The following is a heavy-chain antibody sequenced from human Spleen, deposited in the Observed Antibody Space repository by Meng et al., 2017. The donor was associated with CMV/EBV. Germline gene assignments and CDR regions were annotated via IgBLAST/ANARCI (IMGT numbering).Heavy chain of an antibody. CDR3: ARHRRAAAAGTGLRWFDP. D-gene: IGHD6-13*01. V-gene: IGHV4-39*06. CDR1: GGSISRSGTYY. J-gene: IGHJ5*02. Sequence: GSLRLSCTVSGGSISRSGTYYWGWVRQPPGKGLEWIGSIYYTASTYYNPSLKRRITISVDTSKNQFPLKLISVPAADTAVYYCARHRRAAAAGTGLRWFDPWGQGTLVTVSS. CDR2: IYYTAST.